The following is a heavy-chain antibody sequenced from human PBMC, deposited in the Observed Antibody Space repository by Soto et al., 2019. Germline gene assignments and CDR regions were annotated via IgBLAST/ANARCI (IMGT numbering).Heavy chain of an antibody. CDR3: ARDPGRSYGPD. Sequence: GGSLRHYCGAAGVTSTRRYMSHVRQAPGKGLEWVSVIYSGGSTYYADSVKGRFTISRDNSKNTLYLQMNSLRAEDTAVYYCARDPGRSYGPDWGQGTLVTVSS. CDR2: IYSGGST. J-gene: IGHJ4*02. V-gene: IGHV3-66*01. D-gene: IGHD1-26*01. CDR1: GVTSTRRY.